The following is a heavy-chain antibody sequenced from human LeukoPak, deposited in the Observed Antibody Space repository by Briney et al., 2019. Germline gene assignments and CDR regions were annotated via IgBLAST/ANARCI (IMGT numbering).Heavy chain of an antibody. CDR1: GYTFTGYY. CDR2: INPGGGAP. D-gene: IGHD3-22*01. Sequence: ASVKVSCKGSGYTFTGYYMHWVRQAPGQGLEWMGMINPGGGAPSYAQKFQDRVTMTRDTSTSTVYMEVSSLRSEDTAVYYCARKVYASNDYYYEYYLDYWGQGTLVTVSS. V-gene: IGHV1-46*01. J-gene: IGHJ4*02. CDR3: ARKVYASNDYYYEYYLDY.